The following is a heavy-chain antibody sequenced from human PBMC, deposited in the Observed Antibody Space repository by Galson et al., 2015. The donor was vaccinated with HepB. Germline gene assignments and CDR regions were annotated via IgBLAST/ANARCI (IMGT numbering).Heavy chain of an antibody. J-gene: IGHJ5*02. D-gene: IGHD4-11*01. CDR3: TTDPNYSSTNWFDP. Sequence: SLRLSCAASGFTFSNAWMSWVRQAPGKGLEWVGRIKSKTDGGTTDYAAPVKGRFTISRDDSKNTLYLQMNSLKTEDTAVYYCTTDPNYSSTNWFDPWGQGTLVTVSS. V-gene: IGHV3-15*01. CDR2: IKSKTDGGTT. CDR1: GFTFSNAW.